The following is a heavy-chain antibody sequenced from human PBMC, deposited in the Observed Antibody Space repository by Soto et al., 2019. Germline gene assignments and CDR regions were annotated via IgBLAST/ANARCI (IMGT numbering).Heavy chain of an antibody. D-gene: IGHD1-26*01. CDR1: GGSISSYY. CDR2: IYYSGST. V-gene: IGHV4-59*01. CDR3: ARKYSGSYDY. Sequence: LSLTCTVSGGSISSYYWSWIRQPPGKGLEWIGYIYYSGSTNYNPSLKSRVTISVDTSKNQFSLKLSSVTAADTAVYYCARKYSGSYDYWGQGTLVTVSS. J-gene: IGHJ4*02.